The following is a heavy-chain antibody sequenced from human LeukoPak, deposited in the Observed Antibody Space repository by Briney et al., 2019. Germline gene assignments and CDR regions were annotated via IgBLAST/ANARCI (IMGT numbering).Heavy chain of an antibody. D-gene: IGHD4-11*01. J-gene: IGHJ4*02. V-gene: IGHV3-30*03. Sequence: GGSLRLSCAASGFTFSSYGMHWVRQAPGKGLEWVAVISYDGSNKYYADSVKGRFTISRDNSKNTLYLQMNSLRPEDTAVYYCASPTAHDYRPPDYWGQGTLVTVSS. CDR2: ISYDGSNK. CDR3: ASPTAHDYRPPDY. CDR1: GFTFSSYG.